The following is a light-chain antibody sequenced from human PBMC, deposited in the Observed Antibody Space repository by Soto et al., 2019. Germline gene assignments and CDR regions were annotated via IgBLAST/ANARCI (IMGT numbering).Light chain of an antibody. J-gene: IGKJ3*01. V-gene: IGKV1-5*03. CDR2: RAS. CDR1: QSINTW. CDR3: QQYDTYSGT. Sequence: DIQMTQSPSSLFASVGDRVTITCRASQSINTWLAWYQQRPGKAPKLLIYRASNLVNGVPSRFSGSGSGTEFTLTISSLQPDDFSIYYCQQYDTYSGTFGPGTKVDL.